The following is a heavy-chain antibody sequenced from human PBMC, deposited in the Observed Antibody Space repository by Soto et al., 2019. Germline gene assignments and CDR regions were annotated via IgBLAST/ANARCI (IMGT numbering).Heavy chain of an antibody. D-gene: IGHD1-1*01. CDR3: ARLYVAGTIVSYMDV. CDR1: GFTFSSYG. CDR2: IWYDGSNK. V-gene: IGHV3-33*01. J-gene: IGHJ6*03. Sequence: PGGSLRLSCAASGFTFSSYGMHWVRQAPGKGLEWVAVIWYDGSNKYYADSVKGRFTISRDNSKNTLYLQMNSLRAEDTAVYYCARLYVAGTIVSYMDVWGKGTTVTVSS.